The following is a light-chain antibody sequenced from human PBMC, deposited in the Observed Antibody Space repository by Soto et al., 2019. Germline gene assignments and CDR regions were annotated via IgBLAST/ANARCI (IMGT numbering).Light chain of an antibody. V-gene: IGKV4-1*01. CDR1: QSIXYSSNNKNY. J-gene: IGKJ1*01. Sequence: DIVMTQSPDSLAVSLGVRSTINHKSNQSIXYSSNNKNYLAWYQQKPGQTPKLVTYWASTRESGVPDRISGSGAGTDFTLTISSLQAEDVAVYYCQQYYSTPQTFGQGTKVDI. CDR3: QQYYSTPQT. CDR2: WAS.